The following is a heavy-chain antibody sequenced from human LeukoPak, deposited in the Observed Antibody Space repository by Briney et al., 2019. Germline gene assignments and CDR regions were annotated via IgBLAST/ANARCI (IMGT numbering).Heavy chain of an antibody. V-gene: IGHV4-34*01. D-gene: IGHD3-10*01. J-gene: IGHJ5*02. Sequence: PSETLSLTCTVWGESSRDYCRWVRQAPGKGVEGVGGVNHKGCTNYNPSLKSRVTLSLDTSKKHSFLTMAAVTARGPAVYYCALGGSGSYYSWFDPWGQGSLVTVSS. CDR2: VNHKGCT. CDR1: GESSRDY. CDR3: ALGGSGSYYSWFDP.